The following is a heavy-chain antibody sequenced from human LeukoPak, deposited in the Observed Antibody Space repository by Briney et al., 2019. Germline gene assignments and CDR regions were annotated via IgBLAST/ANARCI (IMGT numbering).Heavy chain of an antibody. CDR1: GFNSNDYA. V-gene: IGHV3-9*02. CDR2: INWNSGTK. CDR3: AKAAADWYFDV. D-gene: IGHD6-25*01. Sequence: GGSLRLSCVASGFNSNDYAMHWVRQVPGKGLEWVSGINWNSGTKDYADSVKGRFIISRDYAQRSLFLQMNSLATEDTAFYYCAKAAADWYFDVWGRGTLDTVSS. J-gene: IGHJ2*01.